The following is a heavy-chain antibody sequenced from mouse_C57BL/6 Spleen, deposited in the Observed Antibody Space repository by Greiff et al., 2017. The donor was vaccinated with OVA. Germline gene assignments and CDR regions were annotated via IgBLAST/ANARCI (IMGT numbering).Heavy chain of an antibody. CDR3: ARRGGSSYGAMDY. CDR2: INPNNGGT. Sequence: EVQLVESGPELVKPGASVKMSCKASGYTFTDYNMHWVKQSHGKSLEWIGYINPNNGGTSYNQKFKGKATLTVNKSSSTAYMELRSLTSEDSAVYYCARRGGSSYGAMDYWGQGTSVTVSA. D-gene: IGHD1-1*01. J-gene: IGHJ4*01. V-gene: IGHV1-22*01. CDR1: GYTFTDYN.